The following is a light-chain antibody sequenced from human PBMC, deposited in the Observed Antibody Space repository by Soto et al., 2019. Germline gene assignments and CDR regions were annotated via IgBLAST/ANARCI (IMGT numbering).Light chain of an antibody. J-gene: IGLJ1*01. V-gene: IGLV2-14*01. CDR3: SAYTTSNTLI. Sequence: QSVLTQPSSVSGSPGQSVTISYTGTSSDVGVYDYFSWYHQHPGTAPKPILYEVNNRPSGVSNRFPGSKSGNTASLIISGLENEDEANYYCSAYTTSNTLIIGTGTKVTVL. CDR1: SSDVGVYDY. CDR2: EVN.